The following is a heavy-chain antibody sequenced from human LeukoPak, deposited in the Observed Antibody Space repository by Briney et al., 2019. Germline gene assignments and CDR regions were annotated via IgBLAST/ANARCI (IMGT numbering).Heavy chain of an antibody. J-gene: IGHJ1*01. D-gene: IGHD3-22*01. CDR2: FYSPGST. CDR1: GFTVTTKT. Sequence: GGSLRLSCAASGFTVTTKTMPWVRQAPGRGLEWVSVFYSPGSTYYADSVHGRFTISRDTSLNTSFLQMNSLRVEDTAVYYCASARESCIGSTCYEYFHHWGQGTPLRVSS. CDR3: ASARESCIGSTCYEYFHH. V-gene: IGHV3-53*01.